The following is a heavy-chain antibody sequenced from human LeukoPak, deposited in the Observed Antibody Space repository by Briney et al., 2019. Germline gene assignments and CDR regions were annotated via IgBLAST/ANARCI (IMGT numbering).Heavy chain of an antibody. CDR2: ISSSGRFI. CDR3: TRTRRSTSGLDDFDI. V-gene: IGHV3-21*01. D-gene: IGHD5/OR15-5a*01. J-gene: IGHJ3*02. CDR1: GFTFNTYS. Sequence: GGSLRLSCAVSGFTFNTYSMTWVRQAPGKGLEWVSSISSSGRFIYYADSVRGRFTVSRDNARNSLSLQMNSLGAEDTAIYYCTRTRRSTSGLDDFDIWGQGTIVTVSS.